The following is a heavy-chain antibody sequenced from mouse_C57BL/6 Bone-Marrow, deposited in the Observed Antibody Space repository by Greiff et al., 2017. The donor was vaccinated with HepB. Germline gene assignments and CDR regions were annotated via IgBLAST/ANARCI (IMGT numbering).Heavy chain of an antibody. CDR1: GYTFTSYW. J-gene: IGHJ1*03. CDR3: ARDDYDVYWYFDV. CDR2: IYPGSGST. D-gene: IGHD2-4*01. V-gene: IGHV1-55*01. Sequence: VQLQQSGAELVKPGASVKMSCKASGYTFTSYWITWVKQRPGQGLEWIGDIYPGSGSTNYNEKFKSKATLTVDTSSSTAYMQLSSLTSEDSAVYYCARDDYDVYWYFDVWGTGTTVTVSS.